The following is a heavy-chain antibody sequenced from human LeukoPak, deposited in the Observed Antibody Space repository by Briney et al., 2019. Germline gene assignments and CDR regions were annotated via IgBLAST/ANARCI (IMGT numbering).Heavy chain of an antibody. CDR3: ARITMVRGVIITGYYYMDV. CDR1: GFTFSSYS. J-gene: IGHJ6*03. D-gene: IGHD3-10*01. CDR2: ISSSSSYI. V-gene: IGHV3-21*04. Sequence: KPGGSLRLSCAASGFTFSSYSMNWVRKAPGKGLEWVSSISSSSSYIYYADSVKGRFTISRDNSKNTLYLQMNSLRAQDTAVYYCARITMVRGVIITGYYYMDVWGKGTTVTVSS.